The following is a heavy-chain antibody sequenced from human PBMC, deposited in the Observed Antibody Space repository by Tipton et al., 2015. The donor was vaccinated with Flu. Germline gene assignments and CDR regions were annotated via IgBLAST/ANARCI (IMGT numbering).Heavy chain of an antibody. D-gene: IGHD3-10*01. CDR3: AREGYDSRSFFDS. CDR1: GGSINSGSFY. J-gene: IGHJ4*02. CDR2: IHNSGST. Sequence: LRLSCTVSGGSINSGSFYWSWIRQTPGKGLAWIAYIHNSGSTAYNPSLKSRVTISIDTSKNQFFLLLNSVTAADTAVYYCAREGYDSRSFFDSWGQGTLVTVSS. V-gene: IGHV4-31*03.